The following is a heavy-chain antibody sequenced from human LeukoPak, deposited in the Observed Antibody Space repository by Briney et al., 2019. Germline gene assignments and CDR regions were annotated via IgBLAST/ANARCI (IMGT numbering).Heavy chain of an antibody. V-gene: IGHV3-30*18. CDR1: GFTFSSYG. Sequence: GGSLRLSCAASGFTFSSYGMLWVRQAPGKGLEWVAVISYDGSNKYYADSVKGRFTISRDNSKNTLYLQMNSLRAEDTAVYYCAKDRRDGYNYFDYWGQGTLVTVSS. CDR3: AKDRRDGYNYFDY. CDR2: ISYDGSNK. J-gene: IGHJ4*02. D-gene: IGHD5-24*01.